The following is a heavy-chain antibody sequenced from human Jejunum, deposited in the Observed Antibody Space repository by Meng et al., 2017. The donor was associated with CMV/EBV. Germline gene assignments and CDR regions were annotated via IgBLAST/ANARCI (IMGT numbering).Heavy chain of an antibody. CDR3: ARGPGASTREGFDY. Sequence: QVPLPEAGPGLGKPSETLSLPLTLSGGSVNNYYWSWIRQSAEKGLEWIGRFYSSDTYNYHPSLDSRVTMSLDTSKNQFSLNLRSVTAADTATYYCARGPGASTREGFDYWGLGTLVTVSS. V-gene: IGHV4-4*07. D-gene: IGHD1-26*01. CDR1: GGSVNNYY. CDR2: FYSSDTY. J-gene: IGHJ4*02.